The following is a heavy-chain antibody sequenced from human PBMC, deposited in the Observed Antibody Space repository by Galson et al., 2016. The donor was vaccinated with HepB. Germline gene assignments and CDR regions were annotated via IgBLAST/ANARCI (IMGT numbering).Heavy chain of an antibody. CDR1: GYMFTTYA. CDR2: INTNNGNP. D-gene: IGHD3-10*01. Sequence: SVKVSCKASGYMFTTYAVNWVRQAPGQGLEWMGWINTNNGNPTYAPGFTGRFVFSLDTSIGTAYLQINSLTADDTAIYYCARSLKGAGHIPKTRGANNYFDPWGQGSLVTVSS. V-gene: IGHV7-4-1*02. J-gene: IGHJ5*02. CDR3: ARSLKGAGHIPKTRGANNYFDP.